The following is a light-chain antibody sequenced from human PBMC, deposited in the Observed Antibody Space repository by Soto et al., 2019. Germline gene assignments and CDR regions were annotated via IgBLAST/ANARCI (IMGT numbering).Light chain of an antibody. CDR1: QDISNY. V-gene: IGKV1-33*01. Sequence: DIHMTQSRSSLSASVRDRVTITCSASQDISNYLNWYQQKPGKAPKLLIYDASNLETGVPSRFSGSGSGTDFTFTISSLQTEDIATYYCQQYDNLPLTFGGGTKVDIK. J-gene: IGKJ4*01. CDR2: DAS. CDR3: QQYDNLPLT.